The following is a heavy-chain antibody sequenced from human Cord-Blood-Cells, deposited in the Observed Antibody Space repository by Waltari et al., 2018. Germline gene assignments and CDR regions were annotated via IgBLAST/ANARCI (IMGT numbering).Heavy chain of an antibody. J-gene: IGHJ3*02. Sequence: QVQLVQSGPELKQPGSPVKVSCKPSGGTFRRFAINSCRSAPGQGLEWRGGIITIVSTANYAQQFKCRVTITADESTSTAYMELSSLRSEDTAVYYCARPGYSSSSFDAFDIWGQGTMVTVSS. CDR3: ARPGYSSSSFDAFDI. V-gene: IGHV1-69*01. D-gene: IGHD6-6*01. CDR2: IITIVSTA. CDR1: GGTFRRFA.